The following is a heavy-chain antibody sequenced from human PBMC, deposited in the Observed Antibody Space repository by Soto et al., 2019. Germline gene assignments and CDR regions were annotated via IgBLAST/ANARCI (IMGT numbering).Heavy chain of an antibody. J-gene: IGHJ2*01. CDR3: AKEPGGPPWYFDL. V-gene: IGHV3-23*01. CDR2: ISGSGIST. D-gene: IGHD6-25*01. Sequence: DVQLLESGGGLVQPGGSLRLSCAASGFTFRSYAMSWVRQAPGKGLEWVSGISGSGISTHYADSVKGRFTVSRVNSKNTPYLQLTSLKSEDTAVYNCAKEPGGPPWYFDLWGRCTMVTLSS. CDR1: GFTFRSYA.